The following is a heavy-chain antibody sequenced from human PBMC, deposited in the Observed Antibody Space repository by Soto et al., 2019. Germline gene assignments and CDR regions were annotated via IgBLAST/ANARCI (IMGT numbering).Heavy chain of an antibody. Sequence: QAQLEQSGTEVKRPGASVRVSCKVSGYSFTSYAVSWVRQAPGRGLAWMGYISGYNGNTDYAQKDQGRITMTIDTSTSTAYMELRSLRSDDTAVYFCARGTLVARAYFYRDFWGKGTTVVISS. V-gene: IGHV1-18*04. CDR3: ARGTLVARAYFYRDF. J-gene: IGHJ6*03. CDR2: ISGYNGNT. CDR1: GYSFTSYA. D-gene: IGHD1-7*01.